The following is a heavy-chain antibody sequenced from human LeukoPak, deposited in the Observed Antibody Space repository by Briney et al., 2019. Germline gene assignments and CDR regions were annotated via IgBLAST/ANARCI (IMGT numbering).Heavy chain of an antibody. CDR3: AREAARPGVGWFDP. J-gene: IGHJ5*02. V-gene: IGHV4-39*07. CDR2: IYYSGST. D-gene: IGHD6-6*01. CDR1: GGSISSSSYY. Sequence: PSETLSLTCTVSGGSISSSSYYWGWIRQPPGKGLEWIGSIYYSGSTYYNPSLKSRVTISVDTSKNQFSLKLSSVTAADTAVYYCAREAARPGVGWFDPWGQGTLVTVSS.